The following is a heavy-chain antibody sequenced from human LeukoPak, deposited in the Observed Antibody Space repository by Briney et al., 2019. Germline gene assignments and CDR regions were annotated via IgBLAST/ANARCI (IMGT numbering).Heavy chain of an antibody. CDR1: GFTFSRYR. V-gene: IGHV3-7*01. Sequence: GGSLRLSCAASGFTFSRYRMSWVRQAPGKGLEWVANINYDGSENSYVDSVKGRFTISRDNAKNSLYLPMNSLRAVDTAVYFFSELGIPMIGGAWGKGTTVTIPS. CDR3: SELGIPMIGGA. CDR2: INYDGSEN. J-gene: IGHJ6*04. D-gene: IGHD3-10*02.